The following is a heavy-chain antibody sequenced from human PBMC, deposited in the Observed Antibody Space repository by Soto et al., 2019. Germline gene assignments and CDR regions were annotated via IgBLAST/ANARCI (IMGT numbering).Heavy chain of an antibody. V-gene: IGHV1-3*01. D-gene: IGHD2-21*02. CDR2: INAGNGNT. Sequence: GASVKVSCKASGYTFTSYAMHWVRQAPGQRLEWMGWINAGNGNTKYSQKFQGRVTITRDTSASTAYMELSSLRSEDTAVYYCARTHRGMKYCGGDSFIPSDYWGQGTLVTVSS. CDR1: GYTFTSYA. CDR3: ARTHRGMKYCGGDSFIPSDY. J-gene: IGHJ4*02.